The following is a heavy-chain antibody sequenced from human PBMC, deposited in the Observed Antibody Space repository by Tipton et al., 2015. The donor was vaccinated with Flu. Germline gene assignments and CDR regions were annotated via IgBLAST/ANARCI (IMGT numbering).Heavy chain of an antibody. CDR2: VSKKADNYAT. V-gene: IGHV3-73*01. J-gene: IGHJ4*02. Sequence: SLRLSCAASGFTFSGSGMHWVRQASGKGLEWVARVSKKADNYATVYAASVKGRFTVSRDNAKNSLYLQMNSLRVEDTAVYYCVRAIAAAGSRWGQGTLVTVSS. D-gene: IGHD6-13*01. CDR3: VRAIAAAGSR. CDR1: GFTFSGSG.